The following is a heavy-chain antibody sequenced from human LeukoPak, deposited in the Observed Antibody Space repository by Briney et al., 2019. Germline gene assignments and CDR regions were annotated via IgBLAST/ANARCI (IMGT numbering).Heavy chain of an antibody. Sequence: SETLSLTCTVSGGSISSYYWSWIRQPPGKGLEWIGYIYYSGSTNYNPSLKRRLTISVDTSKNQFSLKLSSVTAADTAVYYCASHRDYGDYYDAFDIWGQGTMVTVSS. CDR2: IYYSGST. D-gene: IGHD4-17*01. CDR1: GGSISSYY. CDR3: ASHRDYGDYYDAFDI. V-gene: IGHV4-59*08. J-gene: IGHJ3*02.